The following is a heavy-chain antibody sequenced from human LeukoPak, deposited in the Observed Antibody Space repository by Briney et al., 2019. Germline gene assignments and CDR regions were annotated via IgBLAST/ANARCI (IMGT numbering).Heavy chain of an antibody. CDR3: AGNPAKVFPFVY. D-gene: IGHD1-14*01. Sequence: GGPLRFSCAASGFTFSTYWMSWVRQSPGKGLEWVGNINQDGSDIYYLGPLKRRFTIFRDNAKNSLSLQKNSLRDDDAAVYYCAGNPAKVFPFVYWGQGTLVTVSS. V-gene: IGHV3-7*01. CDR1: GFTFSTYW. CDR2: INQDGSDI. J-gene: IGHJ4*02.